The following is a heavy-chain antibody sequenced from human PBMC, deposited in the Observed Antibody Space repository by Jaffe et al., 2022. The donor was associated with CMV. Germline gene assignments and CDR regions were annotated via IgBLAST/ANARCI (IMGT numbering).Heavy chain of an antibody. CDR2: IWYDGSNK. CDR3: APWGVVTPE. J-gene: IGHJ3*01. Sequence: QVQLVESGGGVVQPGRSLRLSCAASGFTFSSYGMHWVRQAPGKGLEWVAVIWYDGSNKYYADSVKGRFTISRDNSKNTLYLQMNSLRAEDTAVYYCAPWGVVTPEWGQGTMVTVSS. D-gene: IGHD2-21*02. CDR1: GFTFSSYG. V-gene: IGHV3-33*01.